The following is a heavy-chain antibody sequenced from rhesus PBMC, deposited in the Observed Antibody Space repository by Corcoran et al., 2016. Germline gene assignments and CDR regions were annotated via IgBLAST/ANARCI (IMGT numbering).Heavy chain of an antibody. CDR1: GFSLSTSGLG. J-gene: IGHJ4*01. D-gene: IGHD1-20*01. V-gene: IGHV2S1*01. Sequence: QVTLKESGPALVKPTQTLTLTCTFSGFSLSTSGLGIHWIRQPPGKALEWLASVYWDDDKGYTTSLKSRLTIPKDTSKNKVVLTMTNMDPVDTATYYCARRDVWNNGIIDYWGQGVLVTVSS. CDR2: VYWDDDK. CDR3: ARRDVWNNGIIDY.